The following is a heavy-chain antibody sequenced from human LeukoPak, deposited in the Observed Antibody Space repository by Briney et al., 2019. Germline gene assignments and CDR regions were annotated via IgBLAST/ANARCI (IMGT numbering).Heavy chain of an antibody. CDR3: AKPPPYYSQPHFDY. J-gene: IGHJ4*01. CDR2: ISGSGGST. V-gene: IGHV3-23*01. Sequence: SGGTLRLSCAASGFTFSSYGMSWVRQAPGKGLEWVSAISGSGGSTYYADSVKGRFTISRDNSKNTLYLQMNSLRAEATAVYYCAKPPPYYSQPHFDYWGQGTLVTVSS. D-gene: IGHD3-10*01. CDR1: GFTFSSYG.